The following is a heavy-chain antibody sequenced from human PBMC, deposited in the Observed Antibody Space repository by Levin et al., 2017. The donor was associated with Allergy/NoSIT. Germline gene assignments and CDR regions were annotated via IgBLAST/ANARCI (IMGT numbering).Heavy chain of an antibody. Sequence: GASVKVSCKASGYTFTSYAMHWVRQAPGQRLEWMGWINAGNGNTKYSQKFQGRVTITRDTSASTAYMELSSLRSEDTAVYYCAREGRVYSSSFYYYYYGMDVWGQGTTVTVSS. CDR1: GYTFTSYA. V-gene: IGHV1-3*01. J-gene: IGHJ6*02. CDR3: AREGRVYSSSFYYYYYGMDV. CDR2: INAGNGNT. D-gene: IGHD6-13*01.